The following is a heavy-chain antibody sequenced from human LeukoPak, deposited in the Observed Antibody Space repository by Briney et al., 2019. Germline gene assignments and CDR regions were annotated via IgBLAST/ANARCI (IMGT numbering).Heavy chain of an antibody. Sequence: SVKVSCKASGYTFTGYYMHWVRQAPGQGLEWMGGIIPIFGAANYAQKFQGRVTITADKSTSTAYMELSSLRSEDTAVYYCASTAPGGYSGYQPLDYWGQGTLVTVSS. J-gene: IGHJ4*02. CDR3: ASTAPGGYSGYQPLDY. V-gene: IGHV1-69*06. CDR1: GYTFTGYY. D-gene: IGHD5-12*01. CDR2: IIPIFGAA.